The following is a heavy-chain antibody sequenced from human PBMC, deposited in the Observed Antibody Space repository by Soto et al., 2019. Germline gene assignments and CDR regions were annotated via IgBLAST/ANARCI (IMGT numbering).Heavy chain of an antibody. Sequence: SETLSLTCAVSGGSISSSNWWSWVRQPPGKGLEWIGEIYHSGSTNYNPSLKSRVTISVDKSKNQFSLKLSSVTAADTAVYYCAILPLYSSSWYLLDYWGQGTLVTVSS. CDR3: AILPLYSSSWYLLDY. CDR2: IYHSGST. J-gene: IGHJ4*02. V-gene: IGHV4-4*02. D-gene: IGHD6-13*01. CDR1: GGSISSSNW.